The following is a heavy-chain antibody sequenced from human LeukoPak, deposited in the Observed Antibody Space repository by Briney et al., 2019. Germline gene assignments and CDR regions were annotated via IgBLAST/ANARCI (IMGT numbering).Heavy chain of an antibody. Sequence: ASVKVSCKASGYTFTSYYMHWVRQAPGQGLEWMGIINPSGGSTSYAQKFQGRVTMTRDTSTSTVYMELSSLRSEDTAVYYCARGWVFTIFGVVNRNWFDPWGQGTLVTVSS. CDR1: GYTFTSYY. CDR2: INPSGGST. D-gene: IGHD3-3*01. V-gene: IGHV1-46*01. J-gene: IGHJ5*02. CDR3: ARGWVFTIFGVVNRNWFDP.